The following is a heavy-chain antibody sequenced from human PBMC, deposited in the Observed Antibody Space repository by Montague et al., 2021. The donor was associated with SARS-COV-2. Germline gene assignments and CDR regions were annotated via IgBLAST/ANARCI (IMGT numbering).Heavy chain of an antibody. Sequence: SETLSLTCAVYGGSFSGYYWTWIRQPPGKGLEWIGFIYYSGSTNYNPSLKSQVTISVDTSKNQFSLKLSSVTAADTAVYYCAKQALTRYCTSTTCFGAAFDIWGQGTMVTVSS. D-gene: IGHD2-2*01. J-gene: IGHJ3*02. V-gene: IGHV4-59*08. CDR2: IYYSGST. CDR1: GGSFSGYY. CDR3: AKQALTRYCTSTTCFGAAFDI.